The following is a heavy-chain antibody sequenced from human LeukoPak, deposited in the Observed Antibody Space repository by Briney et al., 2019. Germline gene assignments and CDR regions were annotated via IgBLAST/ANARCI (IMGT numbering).Heavy chain of an antibody. Sequence: GGSLRLSCAASGFIFSDYYMSWIRQAPGKGLEWISYISSSDNTIFYADSVKGRFTISRDNAKTSLYLQMNSLRAEDTAFYYCARDLTTVTSFDFGGQGTLVTVSS. J-gene: IGHJ4*02. V-gene: IGHV3-11*01. CDR3: ARDLTTVTSFDF. CDR2: ISSSDNTI. D-gene: IGHD4-17*01. CDR1: GFIFSDYY.